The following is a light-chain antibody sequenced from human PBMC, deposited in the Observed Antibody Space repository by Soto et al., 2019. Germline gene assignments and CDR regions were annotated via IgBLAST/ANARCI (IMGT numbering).Light chain of an antibody. Sequence: LLTQSPSSLSASVGDRVTITCRASQGISSYLAWYQQKPGKAPKLLIYAASTLQSGVPSRFSGSGSGTEFTLTISSLQPEDFATYYCQQLNSYPSFGGGTKVEIK. CDR2: AAS. J-gene: IGKJ4*01. CDR3: QQLNSYPS. CDR1: QGISSY. V-gene: IGKV1-9*01.